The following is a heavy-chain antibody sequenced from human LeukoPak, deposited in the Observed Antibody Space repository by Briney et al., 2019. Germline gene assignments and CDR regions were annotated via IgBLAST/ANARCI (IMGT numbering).Heavy chain of an antibody. D-gene: IGHD3-22*01. Sequence: SETLSLTCTVSGGSISSYYWSWIRQPAGKGLEWIGRIFTSASTNYNPSLKSRVTMSVDTPQNQFSLKLSSVTAADTAVYYCARDSSAARYYDSSGGFDPWGQGTLVTVSS. V-gene: IGHV4-4*07. J-gene: IGHJ5*02. CDR1: GGSISSYY. CDR3: ARDSSAARYYDSSGGFDP. CDR2: IFTSAST.